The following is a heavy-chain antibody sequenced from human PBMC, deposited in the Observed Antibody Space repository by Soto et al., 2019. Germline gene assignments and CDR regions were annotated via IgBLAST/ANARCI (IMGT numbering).Heavy chain of an antibody. Sequence: SLRXSCAASGXXXXGXAMHWVXXXXXXXXXWFGRISSKANSYATAYAASVKGRFTISRDDSKNTAYLQMNSLKTEDTAVYYCTWDSSDQKPYYYYGMDVWGQGTT. CDR1: GXXXXGXA. J-gene: IGHJ6*02. CDR2: ISSKANSYAT. D-gene: IGHD6-25*01. CDR3: TWDSSDQKPYYYYGMDV. V-gene: IGHV3-73*01.